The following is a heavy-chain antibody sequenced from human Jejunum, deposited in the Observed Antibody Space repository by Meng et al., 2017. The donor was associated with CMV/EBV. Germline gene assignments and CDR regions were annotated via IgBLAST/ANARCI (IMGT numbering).Heavy chain of an antibody. CDR2: IYSGGNT. CDR1: GFTVSTNY. Sequence: VPQVGSGGGFIQPGGSLRLSWAASGFTVSTNYMSWVRQAPGKGLEWVSVIYSGGNTYYADSVKGRFTISRDNSKNTLYLQMNNLRADDTAVYYCAKEGLNAPFDYWGQGTLVTVSS. J-gene: IGHJ4*02. CDR3: AKEGLNAPFDY. V-gene: IGHV3-53*01.